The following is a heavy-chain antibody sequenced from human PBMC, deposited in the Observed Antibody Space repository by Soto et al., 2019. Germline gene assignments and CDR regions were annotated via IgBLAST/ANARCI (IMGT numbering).Heavy chain of an antibody. CDR3: ARYYDSSGYYDY. D-gene: IGHD3-22*01. V-gene: IGHV1-69*13. J-gene: IGHJ4*02. CDR2: IIPIFGTA. CDR1: GGTSSSYA. Sequence: GASVKVSCKASGGTSSSYAISWVRQAPGQGLEWMGGIIPIFGTANYAQKFQGRVTITADESTSTAYMELSSLRSEDTAVYYCARYYDSSGYYDYWGQGTLVTVSS.